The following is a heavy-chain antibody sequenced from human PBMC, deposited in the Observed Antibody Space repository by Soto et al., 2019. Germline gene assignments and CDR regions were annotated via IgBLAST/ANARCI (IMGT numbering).Heavy chain of an antibody. CDR1: GYSFTTYW. Sequence: PGESLKISCKASGYSFTTYWIAWVRQMPGKGLEWMGIIYPGDSDTRYSPSFQGQVTISADKSISTAYLQWSSLKASDTAMYYCGRVGLGDHDAFDIRGQGTMVTVSS. V-gene: IGHV5-51*01. J-gene: IGHJ3*02. D-gene: IGHD3-10*01. CDR3: GRVGLGDHDAFDI. CDR2: IYPGDSDT.